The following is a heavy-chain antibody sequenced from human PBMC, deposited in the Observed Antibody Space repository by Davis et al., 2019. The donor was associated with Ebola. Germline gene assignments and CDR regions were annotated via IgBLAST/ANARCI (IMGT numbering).Heavy chain of an antibody. CDR2: IWYDGSNK. V-gene: IGHV3-33*08. CDR3: ARGGRCSSTSCYIYYYYGMDV. J-gene: IGHJ6*02. D-gene: IGHD2-2*02. Sequence: PGGSLRLSCAASGFTFSSYGMHWVRQAPGKGLEWVAVIWYDGSNKYYADSVKGRFTISRDNSKNTLYLQMNSLRAEDTAVYYCARGGRCSSTSCYIYYYYGMDVWGQGTTVTVSS. CDR1: GFTFSSYG.